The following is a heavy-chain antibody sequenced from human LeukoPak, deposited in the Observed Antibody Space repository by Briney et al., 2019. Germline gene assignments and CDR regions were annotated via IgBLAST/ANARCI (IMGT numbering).Heavy chain of an antibody. CDR1: GFTFSSYG. J-gene: IGHJ4*02. CDR3: ARDLYRTTDY. CDR2: IRYDGSNK. D-gene: IGHD1-1*01. V-gene: IGHV3-30*02. Sequence: GGSLRLSCAASGFTFSSYGMHWVRQAPGKGLEWVAFIRYDGSNKYYADSVKGRFTISRDNSKNTLCLQMSSLRAEDTAVYYCARDLYRTTDYWGQGTLVTVSS.